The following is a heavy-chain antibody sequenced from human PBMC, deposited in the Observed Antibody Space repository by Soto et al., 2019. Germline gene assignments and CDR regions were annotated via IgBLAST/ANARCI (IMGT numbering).Heavy chain of an antibody. CDR1: GGSISSSSYY. D-gene: IGHD2-2*01. CDR3: ARQGYCSSTSCTPPPYYYMDV. Sequence: SETLSLTCTGSGGSISSSSYYWGWIRQPPGKGLEWIGSIYYSGSTYYNPSLKSRVTISVDTSKNQFSLKLSSVTAADTAVYYCARQGYCSSTSCTPPPYYYMDVWGKGTTVTVSS. V-gene: IGHV4-39*01. J-gene: IGHJ6*03. CDR2: IYYSGST.